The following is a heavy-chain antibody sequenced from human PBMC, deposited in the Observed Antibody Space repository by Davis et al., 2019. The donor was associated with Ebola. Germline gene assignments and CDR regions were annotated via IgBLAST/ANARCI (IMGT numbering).Heavy chain of an antibody. D-gene: IGHD3-16*01. CDR2: INSDGSST. CDR1: GFTFSSYW. V-gene: IGHV3-74*01. CDR3: AREMFGTEDV. J-gene: IGHJ6*02. Sequence: GESLKISCAASGFTFSSYWMHWVRQAPGKGLVWVSRINSDGSSTSYADSVKGRFTISRDNSKNTLYLQMNSLRAEDTAVYYCAREMFGTEDVWGQGTTVTVSS.